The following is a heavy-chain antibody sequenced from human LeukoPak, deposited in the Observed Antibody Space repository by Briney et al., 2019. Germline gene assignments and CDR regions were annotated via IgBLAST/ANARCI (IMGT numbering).Heavy chain of an antibody. Sequence: ASVKVSRTASGYTFTTYAMHWVRQAPGQRLEWMGWINGDNGNTKYSQKFQGRVTITRDTSAYTGYMELRSLISADTAVYFCARAPYDILTGYSLNWFDPWGQGTLVTVSS. J-gene: IGHJ5*02. CDR1: GYTFTTYA. D-gene: IGHD3-9*01. CDR3: ARAPYDILTGYSLNWFDP. V-gene: IGHV1-3*01. CDR2: INGDNGNT.